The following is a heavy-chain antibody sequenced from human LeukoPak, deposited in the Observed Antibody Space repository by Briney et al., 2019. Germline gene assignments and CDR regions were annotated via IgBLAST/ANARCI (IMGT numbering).Heavy chain of an antibody. CDR2: IYYSGST. D-gene: IGHD2-8*01. CDR1: GGSFTNNY. CDR3: ARNGDIVLMVYGAWSY. J-gene: IGHJ4*02. Sequence: SETLSLTCTVSGGSFTNNYWSWIRQPPGKGLEGIGYIYYSGSTKYNPSLKSRVTISADTSKNQFSLKLSSVTAADTAVYYCARNGDIVLMVYGAWSYWGQGTLVTVSS. V-gene: IGHV4-59*08.